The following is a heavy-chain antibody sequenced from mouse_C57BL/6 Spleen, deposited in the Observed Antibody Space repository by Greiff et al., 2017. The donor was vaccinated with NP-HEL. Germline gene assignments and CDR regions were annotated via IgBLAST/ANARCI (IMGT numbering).Heavy chain of an antibody. CDR1: GYTFTSYW. V-gene: IGHV1-69*01. CDR3: ARGYYGSPFDY. J-gene: IGHJ2*01. CDR2: IDPSDSYT. D-gene: IGHD1-1*01. Sequence: QVQLQQPGAELVMPGASVKRSCKASGYTFTSYWMHWVKQRPGQGLEWIGEIDPSDSYTNYNQKFKGKSTLTVDKSSSTAYMQLSSLTSEDSAVYYCARGYYGSPFDYWGQGTTLTVSS.